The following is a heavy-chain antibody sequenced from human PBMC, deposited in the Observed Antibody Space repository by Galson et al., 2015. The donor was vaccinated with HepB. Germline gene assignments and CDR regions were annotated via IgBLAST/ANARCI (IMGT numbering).Heavy chain of an antibody. J-gene: IGHJ4*02. Sequence: LRVSCAASGFTFSSYAMHWVRQAPGKGLQWVAIIPYDGSYKYYADSVKGRFTISRDNSKNTLYLQMSSLRAEDTAVYYCAREGMAGTLDYWGQGTLITVSS. CDR1: GFTFSSYA. D-gene: IGHD6-19*01. V-gene: IGHV3-30-3*01. CDR3: AREGMAGTLDY. CDR2: IPYDGSYK.